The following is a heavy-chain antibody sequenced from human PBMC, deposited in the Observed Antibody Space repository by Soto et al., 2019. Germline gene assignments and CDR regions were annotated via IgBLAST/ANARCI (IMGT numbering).Heavy chain of an antibody. CDR3: ARDLYSSSLFDY. Sequence: SVKVSSKASGGTFSSYAISWVRQAPGQGLEWMGGIIPIFGTANYAQKFQGRVTITADESTSTAYMELSSLRSEDTAVYYCARDLYSSSLFDYWGQGTLVTVSS. CDR1: GGTFSSYA. D-gene: IGHD6-13*01. V-gene: IGHV1-69*13. CDR2: IIPIFGTA. J-gene: IGHJ4*02.